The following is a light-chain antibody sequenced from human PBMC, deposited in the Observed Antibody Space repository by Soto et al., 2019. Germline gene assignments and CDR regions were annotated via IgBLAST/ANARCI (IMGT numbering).Light chain of an antibody. CDR2: KAS. Sequence: DIQMTQSPSTLSASVGDRVTITCRASQSISSWLAWYQQKPGKAPTLLIYKASSLESGVPSRFSGCGSATEFTLTISSLQPDDLATYYGQQYNSYPITFGQGTRLESK. J-gene: IGKJ5*01. CDR1: QSISSW. V-gene: IGKV1-5*03. CDR3: QQYNSYPIT.